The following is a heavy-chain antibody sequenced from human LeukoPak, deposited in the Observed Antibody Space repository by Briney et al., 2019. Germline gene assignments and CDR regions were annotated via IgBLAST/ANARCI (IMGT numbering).Heavy chain of an antibody. CDR3: ARRLFWYFDL. D-gene: IGHD4/OR15-4a*01. J-gene: IGHJ2*01. CDR1: GFTFSSYS. Sequence: GGSLRLSCAASGFTFSSYSLNGVRQTPGKELEWVSYISGDSGTIYYADSVKGRFTISRDNAKNSMYLQINSLRTGDTAVYYCARRLFWYFDLWGRGTLLTVSS. V-gene: IGHV3-48*01. CDR2: ISGDSGTI.